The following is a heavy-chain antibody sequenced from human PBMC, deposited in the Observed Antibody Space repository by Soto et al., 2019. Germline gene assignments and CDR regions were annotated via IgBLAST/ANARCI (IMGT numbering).Heavy chain of an antibody. V-gene: IGHV4-4*02. J-gene: IGHJ4*02. Sequence: QVQLQESGPGLVKPSGTLSLTCAVSGGSISSSNWWSWIRQPPGKGLEWIGEIYHSGSSNYKTSLKSRVTISVDNFKNQFSLELSSVTVADTAVYYCARYIAASGTFYFDYWGQGTLVTVSS. CDR1: GGSISSSNW. CDR2: IYHSGSS. CDR3: ARYIAASGTFYFDY. D-gene: IGHD6-13*01.